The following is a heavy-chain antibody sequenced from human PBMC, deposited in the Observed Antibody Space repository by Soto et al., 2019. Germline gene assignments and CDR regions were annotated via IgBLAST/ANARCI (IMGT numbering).Heavy chain of an antibody. Sequence: QVQLVQSGAEVKKPGSSVKVSCKASGGTFSSYAISWVRQAPGQGLEWMGGIIPIFGTANYAQKFQGRVTITADESTRTAYMELSSLGSEDTAVYYCARDLRYYDYVWGSYRSYGMDVWGQGTTVTVSS. D-gene: IGHD3-16*02. CDR2: IIPIFGTA. J-gene: IGHJ6*02. V-gene: IGHV1-69*12. CDR3: ARDLRYYDYVWGSYRSYGMDV. CDR1: GGTFSSYA.